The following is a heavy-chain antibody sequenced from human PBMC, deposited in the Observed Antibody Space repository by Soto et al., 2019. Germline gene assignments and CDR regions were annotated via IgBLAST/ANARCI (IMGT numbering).Heavy chain of an antibody. CDR3: ARHTPLYYDILYYGMDV. D-gene: IGHD3-9*01. CDR1: GGSLCIYD. V-gene: IGHV4-59*08. CDR2: IYYSGST. J-gene: IGHJ6*02. Sequence: PSDTLYITCASCGGSLCIYDCSLLRQPPGKGLEWIGYIYYSGSTNYNPSLKSRVTISVDTSKNQFSLKLSSVTAADTAVYYCARHTPLYYDILYYGMDVWGQGTMVTVSS.